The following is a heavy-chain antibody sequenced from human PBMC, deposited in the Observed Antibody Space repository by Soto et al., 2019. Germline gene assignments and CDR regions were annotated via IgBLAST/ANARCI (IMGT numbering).Heavy chain of an antibody. CDR2: IIPIIGTA. D-gene: IGHD5-12*01. CDR3: ARVGVDVVATSAFDY. Sequence: QVQLVQSEAEVKKPGSSVKVSCKASGGTINNYAISWVRQAPGQGLEWMGGIIPIIGTADYAHKFQGRLAISADESTGTTFMELSSLRSEDTALYYCARVGVDVVATSAFDYWGQGTLFTVSS. J-gene: IGHJ4*02. CDR1: GGTINNYA. V-gene: IGHV1-69*01.